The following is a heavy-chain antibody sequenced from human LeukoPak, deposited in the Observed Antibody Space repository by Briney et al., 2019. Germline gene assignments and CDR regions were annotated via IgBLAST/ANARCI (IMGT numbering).Heavy chain of an antibody. CDR1: GYTFTGYY. J-gene: IGHJ4*02. Sequence: GASVKVSCKASGYTFTGYYIHWVRQAAGQGLEWRGWINSDTGGANYAQKYQDRVTMTRDTSTSTAYMELSSLRSDDTAFYYCARDTITVTTPYFDYWGQGTLVTVPS. D-gene: IGHD4-17*01. V-gene: IGHV1-2*02. CDR3: ARDTITVTTPYFDY. CDR2: INSDTGGA.